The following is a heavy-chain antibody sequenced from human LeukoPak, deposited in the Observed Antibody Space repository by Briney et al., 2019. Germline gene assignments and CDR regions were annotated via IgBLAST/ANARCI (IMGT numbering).Heavy chain of an antibody. Sequence: SVKVSCKASGYTFTSYYMHWVRQAPGQGLEWMGGIIPIFGTANYAQKFQGRVTITADESTSTAYMELSSLRSEDTAVYYCAGGARHCSSTSCPSYYFDHWPQGTLVTVSS. CDR2: IIPIFGTA. V-gene: IGHV1-69*13. CDR3: AGGARHCSSTSCPSYYFDH. D-gene: IGHD2-2*01. J-gene: IGHJ4*02. CDR1: GYTFTSYY.